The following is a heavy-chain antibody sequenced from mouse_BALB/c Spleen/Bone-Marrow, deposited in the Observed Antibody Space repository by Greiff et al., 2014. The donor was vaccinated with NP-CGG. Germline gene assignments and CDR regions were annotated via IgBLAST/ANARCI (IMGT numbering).Heavy chain of an antibody. Sequence: VMLVESGAELVKPGASVKLSCKASGYTFTEYIIHWVKQRSGQGLEWIGWFYPGSGSIKYNEKFKDKATLTADKSSSTVYMELSRLTSEDAAVDFCARHEDRLRAWFAYWGQGTLVTVSA. CDR3: ARHEDRLRAWFAY. D-gene: IGHD3-2*02. CDR1: GYTFTEYI. J-gene: IGHJ3*01. CDR2: FYPGSGSI. V-gene: IGHV1-62-2*01.